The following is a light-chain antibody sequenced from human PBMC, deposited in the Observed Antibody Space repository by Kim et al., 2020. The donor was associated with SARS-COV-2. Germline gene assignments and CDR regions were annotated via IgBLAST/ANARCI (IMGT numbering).Light chain of an antibody. Sequence: QRVPISRPGTSSNTVTGYDVHWYQHLPRTAPKLLLFGNSNRPSGVPDRFSGSKSGTSASLAITGLQSEDEADYYCQSYDSSLSGVVFGGGTQLTVL. CDR1: SSNTVTGYD. V-gene: IGLV1-40*01. CDR3: QSYDSSLSGVV. CDR2: GNS. J-gene: IGLJ2*01.